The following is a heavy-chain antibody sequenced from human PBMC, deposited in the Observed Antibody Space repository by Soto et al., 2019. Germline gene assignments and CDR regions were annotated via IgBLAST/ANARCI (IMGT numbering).Heavy chain of an antibody. Sequence: QVQLVESGGGVVQPERSQRLSCTASKFTFASYVMHWVRQAPGEGLEWGALISFDGTNKYYADSVKGRFTISRDNSKNTMYLKMNSLRPEDTAVYYCAREMIPMIKGGMSAIDVWGQGTTVTVS. CDR3: AREMIPMIKGGMSAIDV. J-gene: IGHJ6*02. V-gene: IGHV3-30*04. CDR2: ISFDGTNK. CDR1: KFTFASYV. D-gene: IGHD3-22*01.